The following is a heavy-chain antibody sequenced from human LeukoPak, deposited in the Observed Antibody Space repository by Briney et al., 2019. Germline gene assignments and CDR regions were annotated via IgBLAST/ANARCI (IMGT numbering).Heavy chain of an antibody. J-gene: IGHJ5*02. CDR2: ISGSGST. CDR3: AKDRDCSSTSCYLFDP. D-gene: IGHD2-2*01. V-gene: IGHV3-23*01. Sequence: GGSLRLSCAASGFTFSSYAMSWVRQAPGKGLEWVSAISGSGSTYYADSVKGRFTISRDNSKNTLYLQMNSLRAEDTAVYYCAKDRDCSSTSCYLFDPWGQGTLVTVSS. CDR1: GFTFSSYA.